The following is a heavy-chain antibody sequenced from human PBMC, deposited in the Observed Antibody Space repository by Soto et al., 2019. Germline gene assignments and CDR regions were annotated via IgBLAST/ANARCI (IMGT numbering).Heavy chain of an antibody. J-gene: IGHJ4*02. CDR3: ARSPKSSDLPYYFDF. CDR1: ARSFSGYY. D-gene: IGHD2-21*02. Sequence: TLSLTCTVYARSFSGYYWSWIRQPPGKGLEWIGEVIHTGRTNYNPSLKGRVTISVDTSKNQFSLNLSSVTAADTAVYYCARSPKSSDLPYYFDFWGQGTQVTVSS. CDR2: VIHTGRT. V-gene: IGHV4-34*12.